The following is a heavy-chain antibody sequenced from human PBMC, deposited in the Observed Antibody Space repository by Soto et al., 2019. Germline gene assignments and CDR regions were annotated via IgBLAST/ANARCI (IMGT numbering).Heavy chain of an antibody. J-gene: IGHJ4*02. CDR3: AHRPAYENSPGYYPFDY. V-gene: IGHV2-5*02. CDR2: IYWDDGK. CDR1: GFSLSTSGVC. D-gene: IGHD3-9*01. Sequence: QITLKESGPTLVKPTQTLTLTCTFSGFSLSTSGVCVAWFRQPPGKAREWLALIYWDDGKRYSPSLKTRLNITDDTSQNQMLLTLTNADPVETATYYCAHRPAYENSPGYYPFDYWGKGSLVTVSS.